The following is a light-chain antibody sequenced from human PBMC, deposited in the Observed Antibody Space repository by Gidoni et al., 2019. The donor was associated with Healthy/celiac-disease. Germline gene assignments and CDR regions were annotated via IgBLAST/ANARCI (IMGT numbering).Light chain of an antibody. CDR2: GAS. J-gene: IGKJ1*01. V-gene: IGKV3-20*01. CDR1: QSVSSSY. Sequence: EIVLTQSPGTLSLSPGERATLSCRASQSVSSSYLAWYQHKPGQAPRLLIYGASSRATGIPDRFSVSGSGTDFTLTISRLEPEDFAVYYCQQYGSSPRTFGQGTKVEIK. CDR3: QQYGSSPRT.